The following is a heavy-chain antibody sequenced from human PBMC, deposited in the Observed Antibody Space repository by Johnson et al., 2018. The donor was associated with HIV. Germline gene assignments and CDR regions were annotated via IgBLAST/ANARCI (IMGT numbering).Heavy chain of an antibody. J-gene: IGHJ3*02. CDR2: IRYDGSNQ. V-gene: IGHV3-30*02. CDR3: AKVARYGASGWVDAFDI. Sequence: QMLLVESGGGVVQPGGSLRLSCAASGFTFSSYGMHWVRQAPGKGLEWVAFIRYDGSNQYYADSVKGRFTISRDNSKNTVFLQMNSLRADDTAVYYCAKVARYGASGWVDAFDIWGQGTMVTVS. D-gene: IGHD6-19*01. CDR1: GFTFSSYG.